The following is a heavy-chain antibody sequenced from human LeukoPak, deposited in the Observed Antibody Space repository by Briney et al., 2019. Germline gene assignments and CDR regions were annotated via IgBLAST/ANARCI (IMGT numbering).Heavy chain of an antibody. D-gene: IGHD2-2*01. CDR2: ISGSGDGP. V-gene: IGHV3-23*01. CDR3: AKGITSPSTGRDFDY. J-gene: IGHJ4*02. CDR1: GFTFSSYA. Sequence: GGSLRLACAPSGFTFSSYAMSWVRQAPGKGLEWVSTISGSGDGPYYADSVKGRFSISRDNSKNTLYLQMNNLRAEDTAVFYCAKGITSPSTGRDFDYWGQGTLVTVSS.